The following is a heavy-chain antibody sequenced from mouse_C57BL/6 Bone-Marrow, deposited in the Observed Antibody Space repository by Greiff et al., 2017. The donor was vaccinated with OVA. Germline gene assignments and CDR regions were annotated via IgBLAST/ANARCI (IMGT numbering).Heavy chain of an antibody. J-gene: IGHJ4*01. CDR3: ARTPHYYGSSYYAMDY. D-gene: IGHD1-1*01. CDR1: GYTFTDYY. Sequence: VQLQQSGPELVKPGASVKISCKASGYTFTDYYINWVKQRPGQGLEWIGWIYPGSGNTKYNEKFKGKATLTVDTSSSTAYMQLSSLTSEDSAVYFCARTPHYYGSSYYAMDYWGQGTSVTVSS. CDR2: IYPGSGNT. V-gene: IGHV1-84*01.